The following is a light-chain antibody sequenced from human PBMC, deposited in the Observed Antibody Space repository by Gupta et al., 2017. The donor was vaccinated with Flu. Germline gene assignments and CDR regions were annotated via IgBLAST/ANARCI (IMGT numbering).Light chain of an antibody. CDR1: SSDVGGYNN. Sequence: QSALTQPASVSGAPGQSITISCTGTSSDVGGYNNVSWYQQHPGKAPNLMIYEVSNRPSGVSNRFSGSKSGNTASLAISGLQAEDEADYYCSSYRSSSALYVFGTGTKVTVL. CDR3: SSYRSSSALYV. J-gene: IGLJ1*01. CDR2: EVS. V-gene: IGLV2-14*01.